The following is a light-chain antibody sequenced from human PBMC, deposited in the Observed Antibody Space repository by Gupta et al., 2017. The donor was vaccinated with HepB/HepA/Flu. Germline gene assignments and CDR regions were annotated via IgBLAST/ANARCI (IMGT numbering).Light chain of an antibody. CDR2: WAS. CDR3: QQYYSTPYT. Sequence: DIVMTQSPDSLALSLGERATINCKSSQSVLYNSKNKNYLAWYQQKPGQPPKLLIYWASTRQSGVPDRFSGSGAGTDFTLTISSLQAEDVAVYYCQQYYSTPYTFGQGTKLEIK. V-gene: IGKV4-1*01. CDR1: QSVLYNSKNKNY. J-gene: IGKJ2*01.